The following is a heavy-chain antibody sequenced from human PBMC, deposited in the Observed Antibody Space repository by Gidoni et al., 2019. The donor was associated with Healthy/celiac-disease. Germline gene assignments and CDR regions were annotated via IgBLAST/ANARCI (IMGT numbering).Heavy chain of an antibody. CDR1: GGSISSSSYY. Sequence: QLQLQESGPGLVKPSETLSLTCTVSGGSISSSSYYWGWIRQPPGKGLEWIGSIYYSGSTYYNPSLKSRVTISVDTSKNQFSLKLSSVTAADTAVYYCARHHFYGDVNWFDPWGQGTLVTVSS. CDR2: IYYSGST. CDR3: ARHHFYGDVNWFDP. V-gene: IGHV4-39*01. D-gene: IGHD4-17*01. J-gene: IGHJ5*02.